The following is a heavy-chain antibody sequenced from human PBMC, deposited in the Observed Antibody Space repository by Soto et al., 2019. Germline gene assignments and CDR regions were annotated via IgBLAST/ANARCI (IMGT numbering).Heavy chain of an antibody. J-gene: IGHJ5*02. V-gene: IGHV4-39*02. CDR2: IYYSGSS. CDR1: GGSITSSEYY. CDR3: ARASNWFDP. Sequence: PSETLSLTCTVSGGSITSSEYYWAWIRQPPGKGLQFVGTIYYSGSSYSNPSLKSRLSMSVDTSKNQFSLTMKSVTAADTGVYYCARASNWFDPWGQGTLVTVSS.